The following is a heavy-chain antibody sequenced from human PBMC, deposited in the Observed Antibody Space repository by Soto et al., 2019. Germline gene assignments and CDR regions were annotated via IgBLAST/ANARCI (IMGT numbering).Heavy chain of an antibody. D-gene: IGHD5-18*01. CDR3: ARIPVDTYMINWFDP. J-gene: IGHJ5*02. Sequence: SETLSLTCTVSGASLHIGGYYWAWIRQNPGKGLEWIGYIYYSGSTNYNPSLKSRVSISLDTSKNQFSLRLTSVTAADTAVYYCARIPVDTYMINWFDPWGQGTLVTVSS. CDR2: IYYSGST. V-gene: IGHV4-61*08. CDR1: GASLHIGGYY.